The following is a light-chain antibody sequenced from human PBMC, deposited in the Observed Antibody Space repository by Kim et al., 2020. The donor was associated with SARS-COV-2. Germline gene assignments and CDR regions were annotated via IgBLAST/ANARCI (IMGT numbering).Light chain of an antibody. Sequence: DIQMTQSPSTLSASVGDRVTITCRASQSINSWLAWYQQKPGKAPKLLIYKASNLESGVPSRFSGSESGTEFILTISNLQPDDFATYYCQQYNTDATFGQGTKVDIK. CDR2: KAS. CDR3: QQYNTDAT. CDR1: QSINSW. V-gene: IGKV1-5*03. J-gene: IGKJ1*01.